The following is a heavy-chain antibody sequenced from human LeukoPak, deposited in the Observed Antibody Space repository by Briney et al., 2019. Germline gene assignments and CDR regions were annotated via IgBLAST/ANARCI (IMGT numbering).Heavy chain of an antibody. D-gene: IGHD6-19*01. Sequence: SAKVSCKASGGTFSSYAISWVRQAPGQGLEWMGGIIPIFGTANYAQKFQGRVTITADESTSTAYMELSSLRSEDTAVYYCARDPGYSSGWYFDYWGQGTLVTVSS. CDR1: GGTFSSYA. V-gene: IGHV1-69*01. J-gene: IGHJ4*02. CDR2: IIPIFGTA. CDR3: ARDPGYSSGWYFDY.